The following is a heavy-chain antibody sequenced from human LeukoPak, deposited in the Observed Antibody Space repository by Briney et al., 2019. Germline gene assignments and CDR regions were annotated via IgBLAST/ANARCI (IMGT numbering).Heavy chain of an antibody. Sequence: GGSLRLSCAASGFTFSSYAMTWVRQAPGKGLEWVSALSGSGGSTYYADSVKGRFTISRDNSQNTLYLQMNSLRAEDTAVYYRGKDWAGSEKRYYFYHWGQGTLVTVSS. CDR3: GKDWAGSEKRYYFYH. CDR1: GFTFSSYA. V-gene: IGHV3-23*01. D-gene: IGHD5-24*01. J-gene: IGHJ4*02. CDR2: LSGSGGST.